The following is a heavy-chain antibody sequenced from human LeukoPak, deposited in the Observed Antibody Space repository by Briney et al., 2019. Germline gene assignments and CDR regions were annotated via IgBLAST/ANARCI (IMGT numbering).Heavy chain of an antibody. CDR2: IYYTGNT. CDR3: ARDSMRSYRDY. D-gene: IGHD3-16*02. Sequence: SETLSLTCTVSGGSISSGGYYCSWIRQHPGKGLEWIGYIYYTGNTYYTPSLKSRVTLSVDTSKNQFSLNLSSVTAADTAVYFCARDSMRSYRDYWGQGTLVTVSS. V-gene: IGHV4-31*03. CDR1: GGSISSGGYY. J-gene: IGHJ4*02.